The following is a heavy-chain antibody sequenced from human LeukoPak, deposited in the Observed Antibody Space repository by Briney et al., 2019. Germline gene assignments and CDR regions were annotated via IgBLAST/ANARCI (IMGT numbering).Heavy chain of an antibody. CDR2: IWYDGSNK. Sequence: GGSLRLSCAASGFTFDDYGMSWVRRAPGKGLEWVAFIWYDGSNKYYADSVKGRFTISRDNSKNTVYLQMNSLRAEDTAVYYCAKVLAVTSYGAKSVFDHWGQGTLVTVSS. J-gene: IGHJ4*02. D-gene: IGHD4-23*01. CDR1: GFTFDDYG. CDR3: AKVLAVTSYGAKSVFDH. V-gene: IGHV3-30*02.